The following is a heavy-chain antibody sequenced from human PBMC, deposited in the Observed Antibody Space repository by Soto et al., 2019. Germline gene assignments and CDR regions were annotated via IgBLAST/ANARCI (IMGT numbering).Heavy chain of an antibody. CDR3: ARYYDFWSGYYTAWFDP. D-gene: IGHD3-3*01. CDR1: GGSISSYY. J-gene: IGHJ5*02. CDR2: IYYSGST. Sequence: SETLSLTCTVSGGSISSYYWSWIRQPPGKGLEWIGYIYYSGSTNYNPSLKSRVTISVDTSKNQFSLKLSSVTAADTAVYYCARYYDFWSGYYTAWFDPWGQGTLVTVSS. V-gene: IGHV4-59*01.